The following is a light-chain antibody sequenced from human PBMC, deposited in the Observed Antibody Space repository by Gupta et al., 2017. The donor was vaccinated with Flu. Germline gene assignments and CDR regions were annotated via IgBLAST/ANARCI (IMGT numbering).Light chain of an antibody. V-gene: IGKV4-1*01. CDR3: QQYYTTLALT. J-gene: IGKJ4*01. CDR1: QNLLFSSNNKNY. CDR2: CAS. Sequence: KSSQNLLFSSNNKNYLAWYQQKLGQPPKLLIYCASTRESGVPDRFSGSGSGTDFTLTISSLQVEDVAIYYCQQYYTTLALTFGGGTKVEI.